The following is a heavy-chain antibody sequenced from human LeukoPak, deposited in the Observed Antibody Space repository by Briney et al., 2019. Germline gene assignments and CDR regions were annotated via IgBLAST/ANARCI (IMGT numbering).Heavy chain of an antibody. Sequence: GGSLRLSCAASGFTFSSSWMHWVRQAPGKGLEWVSGISGRGDKTYRADSVTGRFTISRDNSKNTVYLQMNSLRVEDTAVYYCAIGERFIDAFEFWGQGTAVTVSS. V-gene: IGHV3-23*01. J-gene: IGHJ3*01. CDR3: AIGERFIDAFEF. CDR2: ISGRGDKT. CDR1: GFTFSSSW.